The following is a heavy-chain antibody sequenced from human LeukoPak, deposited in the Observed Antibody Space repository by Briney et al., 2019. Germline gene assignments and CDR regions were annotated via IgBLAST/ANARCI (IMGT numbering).Heavy chain of an antibody. CDR3: ARARSLEWLFPRYYYYYMDV. D-gene: IGHD3-3*01. J-gene: IGHJ6*03. Sequence: ASVKVSCKASGYTFTSYDINWVRQATGQGLEWMGWMNPNSGNTGYAQKFQGRVTITRNTSISTAYMELSSLRSEDTAVYYCARARSLEWLFPRYYYYYMDVWGKGTTVTVSS. V-gene: IGHV1-8*03. CDR1: GYTFTSYD. CDR2: MNPNSGNT.